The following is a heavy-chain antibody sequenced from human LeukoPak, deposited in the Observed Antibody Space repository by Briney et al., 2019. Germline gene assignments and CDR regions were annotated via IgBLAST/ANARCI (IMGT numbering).Heavy chain of an antibody. CDR1: GFTFSKAW. CDR2: IKSKTDGGTT. D-gene: IGHD5-24*01. Sequence: GGSLRLSCAASGFTFSKAWMSWVRQAPGKGLEWVGRIKSKTDGGTTDYAAPVKGGFTISRDDSKNTLYLQMNSLKTEDTAVYYCTTGVDGYNFDYWGQGTLVTVSS. J-gene: IGHJ4*02. CDR3: TTGVDGYNFDY. V-gene: IGHV3-15*01.